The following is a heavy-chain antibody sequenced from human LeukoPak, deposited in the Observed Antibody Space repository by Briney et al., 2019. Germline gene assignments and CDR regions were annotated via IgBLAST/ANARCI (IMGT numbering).Heavy chain of an antibody. Sequence: GGSLRLSCAASGFTFSSYAMHWVRQAPGTGLEWVAVISYVGSNKYYADSVKGRFTISRDNSKNTLYLQMNSLRAEDTAVYYCARESGYSYGYLDYWGQGTLVTVSS. V-gene: IGHV3-30-3*01. D-gene: IGHD5-18*01. CDR1: GFTFSSYA. CDR2: ISYVGSNK. CDR3: ARESGYSYGYLDY. J-gene: IGHJ4*02.